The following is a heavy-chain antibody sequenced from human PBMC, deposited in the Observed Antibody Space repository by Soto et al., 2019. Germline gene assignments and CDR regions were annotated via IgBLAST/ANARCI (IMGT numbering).Heavy chain of an antibody. V-gene: IGHV1-3*01. CDR3: ARLNDFWSGPYYYYGMDV. D-gene: IGHD3-3*01. CDR1: GYTFTSYA. CDR2: INAGNGNT. Sequence: ASVKVSWKASGYTFTSYAMHWVRQAPGQRLEWMGWINAGNGNTKYSQKFQGRVTITRDTSASTAYMELSSLRSEDTAVYYCARLNDFWSGPYYYYGMDVWGQGTTVTVSS. J-gene: IGHJ6*02.